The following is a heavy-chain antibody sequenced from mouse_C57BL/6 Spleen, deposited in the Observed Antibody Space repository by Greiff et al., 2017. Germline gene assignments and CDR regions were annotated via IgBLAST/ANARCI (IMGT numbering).Heavy chain of an antibody. V-gene: IGHV1-15*01. CDR2: IDPETGGT. D-gene: IGHD2-4*01. CDR3: TRRSITRVFDY. J-gene: IGHJ2*01. CDR1: GYTFTDYE. Sequence: VQLQQSGAELVRPGASVTLSCKASGYTFTDYEMHWVKQTPVHGLEWIGAIDPETGGTAYNQKFKGKAILTADKSSSTAYMELRSLTSEDSAVYYCTRRSITRVFDYWGQGTTLTVSS.